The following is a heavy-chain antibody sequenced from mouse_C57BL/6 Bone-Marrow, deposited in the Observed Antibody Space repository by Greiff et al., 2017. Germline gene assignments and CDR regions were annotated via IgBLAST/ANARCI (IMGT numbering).Heavy chain of an antibody. CDR1: GYSITSGYY. D-gene: IGHD1-1*01. Sequence: EVQVVESGPGLVKPSQSLSLTCSVTGYSITSGYYWNWIRQFPGNKLEWMGYISYDGSNNYNPSLKNRISITRDTSKNQFFLKLNSVTTEDTATYYCARVDYYGSLGLFDYWGQGTTLTVSS. CDR2: ISYDGSN. V-gene: IGHV3-6*01. J-gene: IGHJ2*01. CDR3: ARVDYYGSLGLFDY.